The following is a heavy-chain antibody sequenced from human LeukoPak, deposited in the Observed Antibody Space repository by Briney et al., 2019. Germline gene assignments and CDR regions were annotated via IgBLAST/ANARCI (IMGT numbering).Heavy chain of an antibody. CDR3: ARGAVRGVITFDP. V-gene: IGHV4-59*08. J-gene: IGHJ5*02. Sequence: SETLSLTCTVSGGSISSYYWSWIRQPPGKGLEWIGYIYYSGSTNYNPSLKSRVTISVDTSKNQFSLKLSSVTAADTAVYYCARGAVRGVITFDPWGQGTLVTVSS. D-gene: IGHD3-10*01. CDR2: IYYSGST. CDR1: GGSISSYY.